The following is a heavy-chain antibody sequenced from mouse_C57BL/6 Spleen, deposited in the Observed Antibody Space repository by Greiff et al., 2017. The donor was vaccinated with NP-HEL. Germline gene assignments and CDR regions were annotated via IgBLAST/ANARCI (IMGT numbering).Heavy chain of an antibody. J-gene: IGHJ2*01. D-gene: IGHD2-4*01. V-gene: IGHV1-53*01. CDR2: INPSNGGT. CDR1: GYTFTSYW. CDR3: ERYSIYYDYDDGYFDY. Sequence: VQLQQSGTELVKPGASVKLSCKASGYTFTSYWMHWVKQRPGQGLEWIGNINPSNGGTNYNEKFKSKATLTVDKSSRTAYMQLSSLTSEDSAVYYWERYSIYYDYDDGYFDYWGQGTTLTVSS.